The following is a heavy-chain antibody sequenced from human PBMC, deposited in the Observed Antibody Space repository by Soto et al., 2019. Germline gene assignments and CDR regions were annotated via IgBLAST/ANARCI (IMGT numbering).Heavy chain of an antibody. CDR2: ISWNSGSI. V-gene: IGHV3-9*01. J-gene: IGHJ4*02. CDR1: GFTFDDYA. CDR3: ARSQLVWGKNYFDY. Sequence: EVQLVESGGGLVQPGRSLRLSCAASGFTFDDYAMHWVRQAPGKGLEWVSGISWNSGSIGYAESVKGRFTISRDKAKNSLYLQMNSLRAEDTALYYCARSQLVWGKNYFDYWGQGTLVTVSS. D-gene: IGHD6-13*01.